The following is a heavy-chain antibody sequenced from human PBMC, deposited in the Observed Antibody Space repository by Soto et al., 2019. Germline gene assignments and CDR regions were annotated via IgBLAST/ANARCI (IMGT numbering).Heavy chain of an antibody. CDR1: GFTFSSYS. D-gene: IGHD4-17*01. CDR2: ISSSSSYI. CDR3: ARDHASDYGDYAFDY. Sequence: GGSLRLSCAASGFTFSSYSMNWVRQAPGKGLEWVSSISSSSSYIYYADSVKGRFTISRDNAKNSLYLQMNSLRAEDTAVYYCARDHASDYGDYAFDYWGQGTLVTVSS. V-gene: IGHV3-21*01. J-gene: IGHJ4*02.